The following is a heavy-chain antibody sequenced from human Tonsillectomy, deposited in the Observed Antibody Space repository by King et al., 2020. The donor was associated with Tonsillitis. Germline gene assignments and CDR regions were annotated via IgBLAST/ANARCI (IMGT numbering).Heavy chain of an antibody. CDR3: ARHPSIRGDDAWFDP. CDR1: GGSISSSSYY. Sequence: LQLQESGPGLVKPSETLSLTCTVSGGSISSSSYYWGWIRQPPGKGLEWIGSIYYSGSTYYNPSLKSRVTISVDPSKNQFSLKLSSVTAADTAVYYCARHPSIRGDDAWFDPWGQGTLVTVSS. D-gene: IGHD3-10*01. J-gene: IGHJ5*02. CDR2: IYYSGST. V-gene: IGHV4-39*01.